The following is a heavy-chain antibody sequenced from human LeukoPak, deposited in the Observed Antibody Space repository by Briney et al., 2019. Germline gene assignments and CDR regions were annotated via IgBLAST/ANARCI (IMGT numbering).Heavy chain of an antibody. CDR2: ISTNDRTT. CDR1: GFILSDYY. J-gene: IGHJ4*02. CDR3: ARESYISGYYYDY. Sequence: GGSLRLSCAASGFILSDYYMSWIRQAPGKGLEGVAYISTNDRTTYYADSVKGRFTISRDNAKNSLYLHMKSLRAEDTGVYYCARESYISGYYYDYWGQGTLVTVSS. V-gene: IGHV3-11*04. D-gene: IGHD3-22*01.